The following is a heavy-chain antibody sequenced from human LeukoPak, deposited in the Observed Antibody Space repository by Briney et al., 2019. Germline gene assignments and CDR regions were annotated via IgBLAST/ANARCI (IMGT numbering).Heavy chain of an antibody. V-gene: IGHV1-69*05. D-gene: IGHD3-16*01. CDR1: GYTFTSYA. J-gene: IGHJ4*02. CDR2: FIPFYGAT. Sequence: SVKVSCKASGYTFTSYAINWVRQAPGQGLEWMGGFIPFYGATNYAQKFQDRVSITTDDSKSTAFLEVSSLRSEDTAVYYCARMKGYAYSDYWGQGTLVTVSS. CDR3: ARMKGYAYSDY.